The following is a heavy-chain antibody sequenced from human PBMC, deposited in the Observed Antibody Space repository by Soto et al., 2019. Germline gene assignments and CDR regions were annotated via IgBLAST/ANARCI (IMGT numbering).Heavy chain of an antibody. Sequence: LSLTCAVYGGSFSGYYWSWIRQPPGKGLEWIGEINHSGSTNYNPSLKSRVTISVDTSKNQFSLKLSSVTAADTAVYYCARALWGAAAGDYYYYYGMDVWGQGTTVTVSS. V-gene: IGHV4-34*01. CDR2: INHSGST. D-gene: IGHD6-13*01. J-gene: IGHJ6*02. CDR1: GGSFSGYY. CDR3: ARALWGAAAGDYYYYYGMDV.